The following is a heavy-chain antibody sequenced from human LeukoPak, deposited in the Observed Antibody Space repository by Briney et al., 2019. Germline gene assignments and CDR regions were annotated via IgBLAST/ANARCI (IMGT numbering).Heavy chain of an antibody. CDR3: ARNRRFLEWYSRPASAFDI. CDR2: IYYSGST. D-gene: IGHD3-3*01. CDR1: GGFIGTRGYF. Sequence: SETLSLTCSVSGGFIGTRGYFWGWIRQPPGKGLEWIASIYYSGSTYNNPSLKSRVTISVDTSKNQFSLKLSSVTAADTAVYYCARNRRFLEWYSRPASAFDIWGQGTMVTVSS. J-gene: IGHJ3*02. V-gene: IGHV4-39*07.